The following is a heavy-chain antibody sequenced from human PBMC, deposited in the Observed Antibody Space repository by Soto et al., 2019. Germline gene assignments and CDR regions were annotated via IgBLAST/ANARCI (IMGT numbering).Heavy chain of an antibody. CDR1: GGSFSGYY. J-gene: IGHJ6*02. D-gene: IGHD3-3*01. V-gene: IGHV4-34*01. CDR2: INHSGST. CDR3: AKLTIFGSADYYYYGMDV. Sequence: SETLSLTCAVCGGSFSGYYWSWIRQPPGKGLEWIGEINHSGSTNYNPSLKSRVTISVDTSKNQFSLKLSSVTAADTAVYYCAKLTIFGSADYYYYGMDVWGQGTTVTVSS.